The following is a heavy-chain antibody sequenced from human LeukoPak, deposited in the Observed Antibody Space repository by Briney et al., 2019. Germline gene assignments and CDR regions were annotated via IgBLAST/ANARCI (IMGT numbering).Heavy chain of an antibody. V-gene: IGHV4-39*01. CDR2: LYYSGNT. Sequence: SETLSLTCTVSGGSISSYYWGWIRQPPGKGLEWIGSLYYSGNTYYNPSLKSRVTISVDTSKNQFSLNLTSVTAADTAVYYCARHLNYYYYYYMDVWGTGTTVTVSS. CDR1: GGSISSYY. J-gene: IGHJ6*03. CDR3: ARHLNYYYYYYMDV.